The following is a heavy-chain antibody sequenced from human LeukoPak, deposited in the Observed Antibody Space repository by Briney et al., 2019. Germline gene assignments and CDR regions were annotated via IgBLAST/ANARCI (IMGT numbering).Heavy chain of an antibody. CDR3: ARDRIAVSFDH. CDR2: IKQDGSQR. V-gene: IGHV3-7*01. CDR1: GFTFSDYW. J-gene: IGHJ4*02. D-gene: IGHD6-19*01. Sequence: RGSLRLSCTASGFTFSDYWMTWVRQAPGKGPEWVANIKQDGSQRYYVDSVRGRLTTSRDNSKNIFYLQMNNLRAEDTAVYYCARDRIAVSFDHWGQGTLVTVSS.